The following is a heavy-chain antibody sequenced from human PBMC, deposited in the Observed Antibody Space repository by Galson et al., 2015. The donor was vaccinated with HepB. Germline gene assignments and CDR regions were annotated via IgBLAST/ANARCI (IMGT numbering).Heavy chain of an antibody. Sequence: VKVSCKVSGYTFTDYYIHWVQQAPGKGLEWLGLVDPEDGETKYAKKFQGRLTITADTSIDTAYMEMSSLRSEDTAVFYCARGPPWGGLRSGPIIAFDVWGQGTMVTVSS. J-gene: IGHJ3*01. CDR2: VDPEDGET. D-gene: IGHD3-16*02. CDR3: ARGPPWGGLRSGPIIAFDV. V-gene: IGHV1-69-2*01. CDR1: GYTFTDYY.